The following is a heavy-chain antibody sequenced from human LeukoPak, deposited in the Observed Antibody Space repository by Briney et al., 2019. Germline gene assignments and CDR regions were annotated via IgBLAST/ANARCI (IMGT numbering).Heavy chain of an antibody. CDR1: GYTFTNYD. D-gene: IGHD5-18*01. CDR3: ARGIAMASPFDY. J-gene: IGHJ4*02. CDR2: MNPNSGNT. Sequence: GASVKVSCKASGYTFTNYDINWVRQATGQGLEWMGWMNPNSGNTGYAQKFQGRVTMTRNTSISTAYMELSSLRSEDTAVYYCARGIAMASPFDYWGQGTLVTVSS. V-gene: IGHV1-8*01.